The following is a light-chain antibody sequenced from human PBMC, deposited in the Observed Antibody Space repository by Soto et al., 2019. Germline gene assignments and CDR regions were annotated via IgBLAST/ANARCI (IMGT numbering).Light chain of an antibody. J-gene: IGKJ2*01. CDR1: QGISDD. CDR3: LQYYSYPYT. V-gene: IGKV1-6*01. Sequence: AIQMTQSPSSLSASVGDRVTITCRASQGISDDLGWYQQKPGRAPKLLIYAASSLQSEVPSRFSGSGSATDFTLTISSLQPEDFATYYCLQYYSYPYTFGQGTRLEIK. CDR2: AAS.